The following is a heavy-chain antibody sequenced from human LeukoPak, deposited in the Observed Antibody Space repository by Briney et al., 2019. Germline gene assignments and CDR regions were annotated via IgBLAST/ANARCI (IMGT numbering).Heavy chain of an antibody. CDR3: ARTLGVYWNGDY. Sequence: ASVKVSCKASGYTFTGYYMHWVRQAPGQGLEWTGWINPNSGGTNYAQKFQGRVTMTRDTSISTAYMELSRLRSDDTAVYYCARTLGVYWNGDYWGQGTLVTVSS. CDR2: INPNSGGT. D-gene: IGHD1-1*01. V-gene: IGHV1-2*02. CDR1: GYTFTGYY. J-gene: IGHJ4*02.